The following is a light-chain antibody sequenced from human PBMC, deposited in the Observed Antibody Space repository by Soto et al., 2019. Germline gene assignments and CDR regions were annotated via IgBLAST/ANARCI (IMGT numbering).Light chain of an antibody. Sequence: QSVLTQPPSASETPGQRVTISCSGTNSNIGTNAVSWFQQFPGTAPKLLIHTNNLRPSGVPDRVSGSKSGTSASLAISGLQSEDEANYYCAAWDDNLHGPVFGGGTKLTVL. J-gene: IGLJ3*02. CDR2: TNN. V-gene: IGLV1-44*01. CDR1: NSNIGTNA. CDR3: AAWDDNLHGPV.